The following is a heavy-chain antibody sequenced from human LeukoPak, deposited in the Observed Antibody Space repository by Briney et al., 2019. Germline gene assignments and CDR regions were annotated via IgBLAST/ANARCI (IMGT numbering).Heavy chain of an antibody. CDR2: LNPDTGST. Sequence: GASVKVSCKASGYTFTGYYIHWVRQAPGQGLEWMGGLNPDTGSTNYAQKFQARVIMTRDTSINTAYMELRRLRYDDTAMYFCARAPTGDYWGQGTLVTVSS. J-gene: IGHJ4*02. CDR3: ARAPTGDY. V-gene: IGHV1-2*02. CDR1: GYTFTGYY. D-gene: IGHD3-10*01.